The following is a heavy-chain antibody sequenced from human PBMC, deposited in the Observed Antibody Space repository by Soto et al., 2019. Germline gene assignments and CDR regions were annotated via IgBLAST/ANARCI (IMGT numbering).Heavy chain of an antibody. Sequence: FGPTLVHPTETLTLTCTVSGFSLSNARMGVSWIRQPPVKALEWLANIFSNDEKSYSTSMKSRLNISKDTSKSQVVLTMTNMDTVDKATYYCARRYSRFPGYCXYWGQGTRGTVSS. V-gene: IGHV2-26*01. D-gene: IGHD6-13*01. CDR2: IFSNDEK. CDR3: ARRYSRFPGYCXY. J-gene: IGHJ4*02. CDR1: GFSLSNARMG.